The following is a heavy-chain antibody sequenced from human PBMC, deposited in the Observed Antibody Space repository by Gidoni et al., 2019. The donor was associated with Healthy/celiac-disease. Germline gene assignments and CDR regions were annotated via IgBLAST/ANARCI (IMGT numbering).Heavy chain of an antibody. CDR2: ISGSGGST. D-gene: IGHD5-12*01. V-gene: IGHV3-23*01. J-gene: IGHJ4*02. Sequence: EVQLLESGGGLVQPGGSLRLSCAASGFTFRRYAMSWVRQAPGKGLEWVSAISGSGGSTYYADSVKGRFTISRDNSKNTLYLQMNSLRAEDTAVYYCAKDVARDGYNSLFDYWGQGTLVTVSS. CDR1: GFTFRRYA. CDR3: AKDVARDGYNSLFDY.